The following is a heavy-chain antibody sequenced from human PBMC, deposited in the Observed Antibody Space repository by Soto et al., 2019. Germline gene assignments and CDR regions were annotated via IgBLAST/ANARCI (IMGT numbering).Heavy chain of an antibody. D-gene: IGHD4-17*01. CDR1: RVSVYSSS. Sequence: GGSLEICSASCRVSVYSSSVDGACQKTGKGLVWVSSISSSSSYIYYADSVKGRFTISRDNAKNSLYLQMNSLRAEDTAVYYCARESGDYGDYVRAFDIWGQGTMVTVSS. CDR2: ISSSSSYI. J-gene: IGHJ3*02. CDR3: ARESGDYGDYVRAFDI. V-gene: IGHV3-21*01.